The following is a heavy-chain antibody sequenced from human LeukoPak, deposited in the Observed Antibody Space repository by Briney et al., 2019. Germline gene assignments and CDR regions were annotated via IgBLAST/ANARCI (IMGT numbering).Heavy chain of an antibody. CDR3: ARERAAAGPHFEH. J-gene: IGHJ4*02. CDR1: GGSISTYY. V-gene: IGHV4-59*01. Sequence: SETLSLTCSVSGGSISTYYWSWIRQPPGKGLEWIGYNYNRGTTNYNPSLKSRVTISVDRSKNQFSLSLTSVTAADTAVYYCARERAAAGPHFEHWGRGILVTVSS. D-gene: IGHD6-13*01. CDR2: NYNRGTT.